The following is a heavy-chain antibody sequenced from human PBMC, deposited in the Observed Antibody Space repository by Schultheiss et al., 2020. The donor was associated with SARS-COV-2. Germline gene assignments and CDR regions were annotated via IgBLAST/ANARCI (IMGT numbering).Heavy chain of an antibody. CDR2: INHSGST. V-gene: IGHV4-34*01. Sequence: SETLSLTCAVYGGSFSGYYWSWIRQPPGKGLEWIGEINHSGSTNYNPSLKSRVTISVDTSKNQFSLKLSSVTAADTAVYYCARDEGAFDIWGQGTMVTVSS. CDR3: ARDEGAFDI. J-gene: IGHJ3*02. CDR1: GGSFSGYY.